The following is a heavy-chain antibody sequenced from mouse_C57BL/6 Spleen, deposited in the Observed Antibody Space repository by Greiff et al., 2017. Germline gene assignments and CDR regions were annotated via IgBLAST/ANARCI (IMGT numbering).Heavy chain of an antibody. J-gene: IGHJ2*01. CDR1: GYTFTDYY. D-gene: IGHD1-1*01. CDR3: ARDYGSSYGGGFDY. CDR2: IYPNNGGN. Sequence: VQLQQSGPELVKPGASVKMSCKASGYTFTDYYLPWVKQSPGKSLECIGYIYPNNGGNGYNQKFKGKATLTVDKSSSTAYLGLRSLTSEDSAVYYCARDYGSSYGGGFDYWGQGTTLTVSS. V-gene: IGHV1-34*01.